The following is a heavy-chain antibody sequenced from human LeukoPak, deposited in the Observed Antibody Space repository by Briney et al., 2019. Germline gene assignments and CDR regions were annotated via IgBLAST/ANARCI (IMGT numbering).Heavy chain of an antibody. CDR2: IYYSGST. J-gene: IGHJ4*02. V-gene: IGHV4-39*07. CDR3: ARESHDSSGYYYGGVDY. Sequence: SETLSLTCTVSGGSISSSSYYWGWIRQPPGKGLEWIGSIYYSGSTYYNPSLKSRVTISVDTSKNQFSLKLSSVTAADTAVYYCARESHDSSGYYYGGVDYWGQGTLVTVSS. D-gene: IGHD3-22*01. CDR1: GGSISSSSYY.